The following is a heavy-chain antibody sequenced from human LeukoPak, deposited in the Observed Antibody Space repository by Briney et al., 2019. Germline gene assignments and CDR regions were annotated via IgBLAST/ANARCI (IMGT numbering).Heavy chain of an antibody. CDR3: ARAPAFWSGYDHSTHHLYHMDV. V-gene: IGHV1-69*05. CDR2: IIPIFGTA. J-gene: IGHJ6*03. CDR1: GYTFTSYY. Sequence: GASVKVSCKASGYTFTSYYMHWVRQAPGQGLEWMGGIIPIFGTANYAQKFQGRVTITTDESTSTAYMELSSLRSEDTAVYYCARAPAFWSGYDHSTHHLYHMDVWGKGTTVTVSS. D-gene: IGHD3-3*01.